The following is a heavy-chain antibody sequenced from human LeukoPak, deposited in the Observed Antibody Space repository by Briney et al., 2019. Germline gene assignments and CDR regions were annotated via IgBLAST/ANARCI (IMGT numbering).Heavy chain of an antibody. Sequence: SVKVSCKASGGTFNGYAINWVRQAPGQGLEWMGGIIPIFGTANYAQKFQGRVTITADKSTTTAYMELSSLRSEDTAVYYCASDKGINNNYYYYMDVWGKGTTVTVSS. V-gene: IGHV1-69*06. J-gene: IGHJ6*03. D-gene: IGHD2/OR15-2a*01. CDR3: ASDKGINNNYYYYMDV. CDR2: IIPIFGTA. CDR1: GGTFNGYA.